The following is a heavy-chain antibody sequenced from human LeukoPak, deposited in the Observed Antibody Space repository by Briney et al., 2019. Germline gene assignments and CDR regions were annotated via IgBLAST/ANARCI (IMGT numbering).Heavy chain of an antibody. CDR1: GGSFSGYY. V-gene: IGHV4-34*01. D-gene: IGHD3-22*01. CDR3: ARDSYYYDSSEALGAFDI. CDR2: INHSGST. J-gene: IGHJ3*02. Sequence: SETLSLTCAVYGGSFSGYYWSWIRQPPGKGLEWIGEINHSGSTNYNPSLTSRVTISVDTSKNQFSLKLGSVTAADTAVYYCARDSYYYDSSEALGAFDIWGQGTTVTVSS.